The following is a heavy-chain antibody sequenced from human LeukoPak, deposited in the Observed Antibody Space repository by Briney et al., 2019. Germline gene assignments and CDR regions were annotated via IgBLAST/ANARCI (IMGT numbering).Heavy chain of an antibody. CDR2: INPNSGGT. Sequence: ASMKVSCKASGYTFTGYYMHWVRQAPGQGLEWMGWINPNSGGTNYAQKFQGRVTMTRDTSTSTAYMELTSLRSDDTAVYYCARDQPLGIAVLGMEGDAFDIWGQGTLVTVSS. J-gene: IGHJ3*02. CDR3: ARDQPLGIAVLGMEGDAFDI. V-gene: IGHV1-2*02. CDR1: GYTFTGYY. D-gene: IGHD6-19*01.